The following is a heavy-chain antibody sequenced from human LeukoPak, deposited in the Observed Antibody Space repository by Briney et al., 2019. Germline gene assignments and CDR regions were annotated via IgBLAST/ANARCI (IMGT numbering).Heavy chain of an antibody. CDR3: ARLLGSSRIFDY. CDR1: GGSISSSSYY. V-gene: IGHV4-39*01. J-gene: IGHJ4*02. Sequence: PSETLSLTCTVSGGSISSSSYYWGWIRQPPGKGLEWIGSIYYSGSTYYNPSLKSRVTISVDTSKNQFSLKLSSVTAADTAVYYCARLLGSSRIFDYWGQGTLVTVSS. CDR2: IYYSGST. D-gene: IGHD6-6*01.